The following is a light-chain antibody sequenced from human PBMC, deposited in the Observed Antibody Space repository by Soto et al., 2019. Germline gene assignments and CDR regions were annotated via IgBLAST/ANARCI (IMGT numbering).Light chain of an antibody. CDR1: QSVSSTF. V-gene: IGKV3-20*01. CDR3: QQFDSSVT. Sequence: ESVLTQSPGSLSLSPGERATLSCRASQSVSSTFFAWYQQRPGQAPRLLMYGASSRATGIPERFSGSGSGKDFTLTISRLEPEDFAVYYCQQFDSSVTFGQGTKVAI. CDR2: GAS. J-gene: IGKJ1*01.